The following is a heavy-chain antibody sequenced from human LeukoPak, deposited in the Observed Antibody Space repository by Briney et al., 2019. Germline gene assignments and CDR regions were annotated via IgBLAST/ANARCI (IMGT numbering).Heavy chain of an antibody. Sequence: PSETLSLTCAVYGGSFSGYYWSWIRQPPGKGLEWIGEINHSGSTNYNPSLKSRVTISVDTSKNQFSLKLSSVTAADTAVYYCADGGFGGGILTGYYGYWGQGTLVTVSS. CDR2: INHSGST. CDR1: GGSFSGYY. J-gene: IGHJ4*02. D-gene: IGHD3-9*01. CDR3: ADGGFGGGILTGYYGY. V-gene: IGHV4-34*01.